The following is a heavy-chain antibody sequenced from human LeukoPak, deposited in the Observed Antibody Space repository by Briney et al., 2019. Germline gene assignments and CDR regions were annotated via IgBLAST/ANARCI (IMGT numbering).Heavy chain of an antibody. J-gene: IGHJ4*02. D-gene: IGHD5-24*01. Sequence: SETLSLTCVVSGGSISSGGYSWSWIRQPPGKGLEWIGYIYHSGSTYYNPSLKSRVTISVDRSKNQFSLKLSSVTAADTAVYYCARGDGYNDYWGQGTLVTVSS. V-gene: IGHV4-30-2*01. CDR3: ARGDGYNDY. CDR1: GGSISSGGYS. CDR2: IYHSGST.